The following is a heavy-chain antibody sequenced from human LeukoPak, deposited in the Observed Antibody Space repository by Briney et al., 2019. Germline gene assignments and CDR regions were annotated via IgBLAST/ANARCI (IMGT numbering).Heavy chain of an antibody. V-gene: IGHV3-30*02. D-gene: IGHD5-24*01. Sequence: GGSLRLSCAASGFTFSSYGMHWVRQAPGKGLEWVAFIRYDGSNKYYADSVKGRFTISRDNSKNTLYLQMNSLRAEDTAVYYCTKDRRGDYYYYMDVWGKGTTVTVSS. CDR2: IRYDGSNK. J-gene: IGHJ6*03. CDR1: GFTFSSYG. CDR3: TKDRRGDYYYYMDV.